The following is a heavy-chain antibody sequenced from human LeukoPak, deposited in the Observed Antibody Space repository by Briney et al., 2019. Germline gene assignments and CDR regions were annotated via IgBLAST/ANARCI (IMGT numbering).Heavy chain of an antibody. CDR2: IYPGDSDT. CDR3: ASRADYYGSGTLGFDP. Sequence: GESLKISCKGSGYSFTSYWIGWVRQMPGKGLEWMGIIYPGDSDTRYSPSFQGQVTISADKSISTAYLQWSSLKASDTAMYYCASRADYYGSGTLGFDPWGQGTLVTVSS. J-gene: IGHJ5*02. CDR1: GYSFTSYW. D-gene: IGHD3-10*01. V-gene: IGHV5-51*01.